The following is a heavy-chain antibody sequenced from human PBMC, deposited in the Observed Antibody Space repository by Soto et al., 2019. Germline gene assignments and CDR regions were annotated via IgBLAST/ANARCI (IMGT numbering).Heavy chain of an antibody. J-gene: IGHJ4*02. V-gene: IGHV4-39*01. CDR1: GGSVSYNSYY. D-gene: IGHD2-21*01. CDR2: IFYTGTT. Sequence: SETLSLTCSVSGGSVSYNSYYWGWIRQPPGKGLEWVGGIFYTGTTYYSPSLKDRVSISVDTSKNSFSLNLTSVTAADTAVYFCARLVVVAPVANFWGQGALVTVSS. CDR3: ARLVVVAPVANF.